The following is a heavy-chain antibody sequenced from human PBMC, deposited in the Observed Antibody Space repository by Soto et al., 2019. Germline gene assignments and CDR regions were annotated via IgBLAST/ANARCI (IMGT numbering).Heavy chain of an antibody. CDR2: IASSTSYT. CDR3: ASAPLGYCTNGVCSHGMDV. V-gene: IGHV3-11*06. CDR1: GFTFSDYY. D-gene: IGHD2-8*01. J-gene: IGHJ6*02. Sequence: QVQLVESGGGLVKPGGSLRLSCAASGFTFSDYYMSWIRQAPGKGLEWVSYIASSTSYTNYADSVKGRFTISRDNAKNSLYLQMNSLRAEDTAVYYCASAPLGYCTNGVCSHGMDVGGQGTTVTVSS.